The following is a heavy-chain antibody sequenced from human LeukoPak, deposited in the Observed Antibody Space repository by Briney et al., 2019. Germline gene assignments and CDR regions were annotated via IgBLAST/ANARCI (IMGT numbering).Heavy chain of an antibody. V-gene: IGHV4-30-4*08. CDR3: ARDLLNEGNHLDY. CDR1: GGSISSYY. CDR2: IYYSGST. D-gene: IGHD4-23*01. Sequence: SETLSLTCTVSGGSISSYYWSWIRQPPGKGLEWIGYIYYSGSTYYNPSLKSRVTISVDASKNQLSLKLSSVTAADTAVYYCARDLLNEGNHLDYWGQGTLVTVSS. J-gene: IGHJ4*02.